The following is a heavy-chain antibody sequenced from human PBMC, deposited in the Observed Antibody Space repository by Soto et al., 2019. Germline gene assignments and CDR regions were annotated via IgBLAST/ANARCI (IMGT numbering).Heavy chain of an antibody. CDR1: RGSVSSGGYY. V-gene: IGHV4-31*03. Sequence: QVQLQESGPGLVKPSQTLSLTCTVSRGSVSSGGYYWSWIRQHPGKGLEWIGYIYYNGITGYNPSLKSRLIISVDTSKNQFSLILSSVTAADTAVYYCARARFYGSERTVFDFWGQGTLVTVSS. D-gene: IGHD3-10*01. CDR3: ARARFYGSERTVFDF. J-gene: IGHJ4*02. CDR2: IYYNGIT.